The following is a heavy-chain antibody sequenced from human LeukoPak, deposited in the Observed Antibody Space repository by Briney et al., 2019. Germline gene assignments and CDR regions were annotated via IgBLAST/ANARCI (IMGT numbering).Heavy chain of an antibody. CDR3: AKDGQYSSSSPYYFDY. Sequence: GGSLRLSCAASGFTVSSNYMSWVRQAPGKGLEWVSVIYSGGSTYYADSVKGRFTISRDNSKNTLYLQMNSLRAEDTAVYYCAKDGQYSSSSPYYFDYWGQGTLVTVSS. D-gene: IGHD6-6*01. CDR1: GFTVSSNY. CDR2: IYSGGST. J-gene: IGHJ4*02. V-gene: IGHV3-53*01.